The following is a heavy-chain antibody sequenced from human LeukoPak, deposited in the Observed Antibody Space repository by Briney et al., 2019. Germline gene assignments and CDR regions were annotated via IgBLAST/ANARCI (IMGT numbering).Heavy chain of an antibody. J-gene: IGHJ6*02. D-gene: IGHD2-8*02. CDR3: ARDSDTETGWYYYGMDV. V-gene: IGHV3-53*01. CDR2: IYSGGST. Sequence: GESLRLSWAASGFMVSSNYMNWVRQAPGKGLEWVSVIYSGGSTYYADSVKGRFTISRDNSKNTVYLQMNSLRAEDTAVYYCARDSDTETGWYYYGMDVWGQGTTVTVSS. CDR1: GFMVSSNY.